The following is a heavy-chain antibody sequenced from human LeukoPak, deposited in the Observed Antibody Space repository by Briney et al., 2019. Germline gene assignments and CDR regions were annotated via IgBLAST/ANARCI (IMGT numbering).Heavy chain of an antibody. V-gene: IGHV3-7*01. Sequence: GGSLRLSCAASGFTFSDYWMTWVREAPGKGLEWVANIKQDGSEMYYVDSVKGRFTISRDNAKNSLYPQMKSLRAEDTAVYYCARNPRNLGYGDYWGQGTLVTVSS. J-gene: IGHJ4*02. CDR1: GFTFSDYW. CDR2: IKQDGSEM. D-gene: IGHD2-15*01. CDR3: ARNPRNLGYGDY.